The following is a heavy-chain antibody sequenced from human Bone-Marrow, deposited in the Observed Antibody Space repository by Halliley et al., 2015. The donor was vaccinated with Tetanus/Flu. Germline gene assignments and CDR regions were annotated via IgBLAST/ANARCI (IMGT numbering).Heavy chain of an antibody. D-gene: IGHD6-19*01. V-gene: IGHV3-33*01. CDR1: GFTFSSYG. CDR3: ARDSLYAAGWYDCDS. J-gene: IGHJ4*02. CDR2: IWYDGSNK. Sequence: AASGFTFSSYGMHWVRQAPGKGLEWVALIWYDGSNKYYGDSVKGRFTISRDNSKDTLYLQMNNLGAEDTAMYYCARDSLYAAGWYDCDSWGQGTLVTVSS.